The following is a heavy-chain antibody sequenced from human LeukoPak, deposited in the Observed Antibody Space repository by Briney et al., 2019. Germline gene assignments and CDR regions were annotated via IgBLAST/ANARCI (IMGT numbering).Heavy chain of an antibody. D-gene: IGHD2-2*01. CDR1: GYTFTSYA. J-gene: IGHJ6*04. V-gene: IGHV1-3*01. CDR2: INAGNGNT. CDR3: ARGGRYCSSTSCYYYYGMDV. Sequence: VSVKVSCKASGYTFTSYAMHWVRQAPGQRLEWMGWINAGNGNTKYSQKFQGRVTITRDTSASTAYMELSSLRSEDTAVYYCARGGRYCSSTSCYYYYGMDVWGKGTTVTVSS.